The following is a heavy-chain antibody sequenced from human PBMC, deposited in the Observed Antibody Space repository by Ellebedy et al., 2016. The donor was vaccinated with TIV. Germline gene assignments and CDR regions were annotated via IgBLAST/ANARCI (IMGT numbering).Heavy chain of an antibody. D-gene: IGHD1-26*01. CDR2: ISSNGGSM. J-gene: IGHJ4*02. CDR3: ARRALNSGYFDF. CDR1: GFSFSNYA. V-gene: IGHV3-64*01. Sequence: GGSLRLXXAASGFSFSNYAIHWVRQAPGKELEYVSAISSNGGSMYYANSVKDRFTISRDNSKNTLYLQMGSLRADDMAVYYCARRALNSGYFDFWGRGALVAVSS.